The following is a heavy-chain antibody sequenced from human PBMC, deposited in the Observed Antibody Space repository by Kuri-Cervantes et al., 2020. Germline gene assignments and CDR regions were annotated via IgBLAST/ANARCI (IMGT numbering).Heavy chain of an antibody. V-gene: IGHV3-23*01. CDR3: ARNYDTTGRYFNY. CDR2: VTGSGDNT. D-gene: IGHD3-22*01. Sequence: GESLKISCAASGFTFSSHWMHWVRRAPGKGLEWVSMVTGSGDNTYYADSVKGRFTISRDNSKNTLYLQMNSLRAEDTAFYYCARNYDTTGRYFNYWGQGTLVTVSS. J-gene: IGHJ4*02. CDR1: GFTFSSHW.